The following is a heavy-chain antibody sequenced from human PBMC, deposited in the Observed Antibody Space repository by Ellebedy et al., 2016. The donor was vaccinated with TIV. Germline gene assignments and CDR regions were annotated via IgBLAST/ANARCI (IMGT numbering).Heavy chain of an antibody. D-gene: IGHD6-19*01. J-gene: IGHJ4*01. Sequence: MPSETLSLTCGVYGGSFTGYHYSWIRQPPGKGLEWIGEINPSGSATYNPSLKGRLTISADMSKNPFPLRLTSVTAADTAVYYCAEGRSGWYYFDYWGHGTLVTVSS. CDR3: AEGRSGWYYFDY. CDR2: INPSGSA. V-gene: IGHV4-34*01. CDR1: GGSFTGYH.